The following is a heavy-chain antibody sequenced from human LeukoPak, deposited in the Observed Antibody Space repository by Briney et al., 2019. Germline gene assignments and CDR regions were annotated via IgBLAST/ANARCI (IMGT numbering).Heavy chain of an antibody. J-gene: IGHJ4*02. CDR1: GGSFSGYY. D-gene: IGHD1-26*01. CDR3: ARTGVGATV. Sequence: SETLSLTCAVYGGSFSGYYWSWIRQPPGKGLEWIGEINHSGSTNYNPSLKSRVTISVDTSKNQFSLKLSSVTAADTAVYYCARTGVGATVWGQGTLVTVSS. CDR2: INHSGST. V-gene: IGHV4-34*01.